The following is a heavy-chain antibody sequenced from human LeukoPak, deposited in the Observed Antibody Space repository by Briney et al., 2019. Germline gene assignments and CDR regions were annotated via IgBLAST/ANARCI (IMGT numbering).Heavy chain of an antibody. D-gene: IGHD6-13*01. J-gene: IGHJ3*02. CDR1: GYTLTELS. CDR3: ATESRRVAAALGAFDI. CDR2: FDPEDGET. Sequence: ASVKVSCKVSGYTLTELSMHWVRQAPGKGLEWMGGFDPEDGETIYAQKFQGRVTMTEDTSTDTAYMELSSLRSEDTAMYYCATESRRVAAALGAFDIRGQGTMVTVSS. V-gene: IGHV1-24*01.